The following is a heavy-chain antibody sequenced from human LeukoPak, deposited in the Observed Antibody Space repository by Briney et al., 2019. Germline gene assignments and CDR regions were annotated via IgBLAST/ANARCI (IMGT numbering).Heavy chain of an antibody. Sequence: GGSLRLSCAASGFTFSSYWMSWVRQAPGKGLEWVANIKQDGSEKYYVDSVKGRFTISRDNAKNSLYLQMNSLRAEDTAVYYCARMDFFWSGYYTRYYYCYMDVWGKGTTVTVSS. J-gene: IGHJ6*03. CDR3: ARMDFFWSGYYTRYYYCYMDV. CDR1: GFTFSSYW. D-gene: IGHD3-3*01. CDR2: IKQDGSEK. V-gene: IGHV3-7*01.